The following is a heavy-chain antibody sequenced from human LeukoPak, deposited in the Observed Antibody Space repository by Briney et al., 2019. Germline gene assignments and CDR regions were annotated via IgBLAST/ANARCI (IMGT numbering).Heavy chain of an antibody. D-gene: IGHD6-19*01. CDR2: ISSSGSTI. CDR1: GFTFSSYE. V-gene: IGHV3-48*03. J-gene: IGHJ4*02. Sequence: GGSLRLSCAASGFTFSSYEMNWVRQAPGKGLEWVSYISSSGSTIYYADSVKGRFTISRDNAKNSLYLQMNSLRAEDTAVYYCARGSSGWYAPDFWGQGTLVTVSS. CDR3: ARGSSGWYAPDF.